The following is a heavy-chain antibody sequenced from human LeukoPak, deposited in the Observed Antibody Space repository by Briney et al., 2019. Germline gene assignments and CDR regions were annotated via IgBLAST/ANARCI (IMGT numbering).Heavy chain of an antibody. Sequence: GASVKVSCKASGYTFTSYGISWVRQAPGQGLEWMGWISAYNGNTNYAQKLQGRVTMTTDTSTSTAYMELRSLGSDDTAVYYCARDYYDILTGDFDYWGQGTLVTVSS. J-gene: IGHJ4*02. CDR2: ISAYNGNT. D-gene: IGHD3-9*01. CDR1: GYTFTSYG. CDR3: ARDYYDILTGDFDY. V-gene: IGHV1-18*04.